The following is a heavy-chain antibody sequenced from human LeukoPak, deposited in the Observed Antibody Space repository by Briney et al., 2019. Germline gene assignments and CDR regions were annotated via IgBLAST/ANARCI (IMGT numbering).Heavy chain of an antibody. V-gene: IGHV3-7*01. J-gene: IGHJ4*02. CDR3: APEGGSSYDY. D-gene: IGHD5-18*01. Sequence: GGSLSLSCAASGFTFTDYCMNWVRQTPGKGLEWVASINQDGSETYYVGSVKGRFTISRDNARNTLYLEMNSLRAEDTALYFCAPEGGSSYDYWGQGTLVTVSS. CDR2: INQDGSET. CDR1: GFTFTDYC.